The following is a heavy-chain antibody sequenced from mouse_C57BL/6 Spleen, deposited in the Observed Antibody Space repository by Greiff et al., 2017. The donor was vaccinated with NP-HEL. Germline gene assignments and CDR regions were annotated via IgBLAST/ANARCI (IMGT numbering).Heavy chain of an antibody. CDR1: GYAFSSSW. CDR3: ARGGYWDY. D-gene: IGHD2-3*01. CDR2: IYPGDGDT. V-gene: IGHV1-82*01. Sequence: QVQLQQSGPELVKPGASVKISCKASGYAFSSSWMNWVKQRPGKGLEWIGRIYPGDGDTNYNGKFKGKATLTADKSSSTAYMQLSSLTSEDSAVYCCARGGYWDYWGQSTTLTVSS. J-gene: IGHJ2*01.